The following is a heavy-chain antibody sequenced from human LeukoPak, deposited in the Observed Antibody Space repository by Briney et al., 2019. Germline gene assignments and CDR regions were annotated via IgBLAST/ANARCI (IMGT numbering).Heavy chain of an antibody. CDR3: ARDISYCGGDCAPYYFDY. V-gene: IGHV3-11*05. CDR2: ISGTSTYT. J-gene: IGHJ4*02. D-gene: IGHD2-21*02. CDR1: GFTFSDYY. Sequence: PGGSLRLSCAASGFTFSDYYTSWIRQAPGKGLEWVSYISGTSTYTNYADSVKGRFTISRDNAKNSLYLQVNSLRAEDTAVYYCARDISYCGGDCAPYYFDYWGQGTLVTVSS.